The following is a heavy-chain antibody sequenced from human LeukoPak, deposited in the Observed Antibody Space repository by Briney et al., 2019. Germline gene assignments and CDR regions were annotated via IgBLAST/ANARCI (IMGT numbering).Heavy chain of an antibody. CDR3: AREGGRELLD. V-gene: IGHV1-18*01. CDR1: GYTFSNSG. Sequence: GASVKVSCKASGYTFSNSGVCWVRQAPGQPLEWMGWISAYNGNTNYAQTLQGRVTMTTDTSTSTAYMELRSLRSDDTAVYYCAREGGRELLDWGQGTLVTVSS. D-gene: IGHD1-26*01. J-gene: IGHJ4*02. CDR2: ISAYNGNT.